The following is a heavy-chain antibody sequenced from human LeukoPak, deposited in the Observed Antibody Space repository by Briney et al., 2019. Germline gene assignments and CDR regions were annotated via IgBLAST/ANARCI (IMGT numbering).Heavy chain of an antibody. D-gene: IGHD2-2*02. CDR2: ISGSGGTT. CDR3: ANRDCTSTGCYTPGAFYFGY. Sequence: PGGSLRLSCAASGFTFSSCTMSWVRQAPGKGLEWVSAISGSGGTTSYADSVKGRFTISRGNSKNTLYLQMSSLRVEDTAVYYCANRDCTSTGCYTPGAFYFGYWGQGTLVTVSS. CDR1: GFTFSSCT. J-gene: IGHJ4*02. V-gene: IGHV3-23*01.